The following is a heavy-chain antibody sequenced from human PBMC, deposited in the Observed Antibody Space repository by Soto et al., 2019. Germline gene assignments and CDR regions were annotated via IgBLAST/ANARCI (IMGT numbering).Heavy chain of an antibody. D-gene: IGHD6-19*01. CDR2: ISSSSSYI. V-gene: IGHV3-21*01. CDR1: GFTFSSYS. Sequence: GGSLRLSCAASGFTFSSYSMKWVRQAPGKGLEWVSSISSSSSYIYYADSVKGRFTISRDNAKNSLYLQMNSLRAEDTAVYYCARLPDALDVAIAVAGAFDIWGQGTMVTVSS. CDR3: ARLPDALDVAIAVAGAFDI. J-gene: IGHJ3*02.